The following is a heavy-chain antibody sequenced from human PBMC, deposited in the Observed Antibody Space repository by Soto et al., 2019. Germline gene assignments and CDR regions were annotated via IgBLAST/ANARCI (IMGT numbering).Heavy chain of an antibody. CDR2: INPGSGVT. J-gene: IGHJ4*02. D-gene: IGHD1-1*01. CDR1: GYSFTKYH. V-gene: IGHV1-2*02. Sequence: VASVKVSCKASGYSFTKYHMHWVRQAPGQGLEWMGWINPGSGVTNQAQKFQGRVTMTRDTSITTTYMELNSLTSDDTAVYYCARVAGHKNARFDTWGQGAVVTVS. CDR3: ARVAGHKNARFDT.